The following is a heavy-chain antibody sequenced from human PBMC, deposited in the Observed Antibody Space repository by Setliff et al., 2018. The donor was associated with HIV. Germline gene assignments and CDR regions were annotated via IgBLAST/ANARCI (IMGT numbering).Heavy chain of an antibody. CDR2: INHSGGT. Sequence: SETLSLTCAVYGRSFSGYYWNWIRQSPGKGLAWIGEINHSGGTNYNPSLKSRVTMSIDKSKNQFSLNVSSVTAADTAVYYWARGWGHDGFDFWGQGTMVTVSS. V-gene: IGHV4-34*01. D-gene: IGHD7-27*01. J-gene: IGHJ3*01. CDR3: ARGWGHDGFDF. CDR1: GRSFSGYY.